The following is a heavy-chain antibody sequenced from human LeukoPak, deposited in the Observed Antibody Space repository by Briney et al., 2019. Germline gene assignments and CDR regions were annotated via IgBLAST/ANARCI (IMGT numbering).Heavy chain of an antibody. CDR1: GYTFTSYD. D-gene: IGHD3-3*01. CDR2: MNPNSGNT. V-gene: IGHV1-8*03. J-gene: IGHJ6*03. Sequence: GASVKVSCKASGYTFTSYDINWVRQATGQGLEWMGWMNPNSGNTGYAQKFQGRVTITRNTSISTAYMELSSLRSEDTAVYYCARAVRELCGVCRGGSGYGYYMDVWGKGTTVTVSS. CDR3: ARAVRELCGVCRGGSGYGYYMDV.